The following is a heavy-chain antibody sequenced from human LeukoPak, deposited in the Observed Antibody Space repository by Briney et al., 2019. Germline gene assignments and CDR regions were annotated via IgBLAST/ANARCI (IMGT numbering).Heavy chain of an antibody. CDR1: GGYLHGLY. CDR3: AKGKAGHYHSVTDEYYDYMDV. D-gene: IGHD3-9*01. Sequence: PSETLSLPLVIDGGYLHGLYWTRIRPAPGKGLEWIGEISYSGSTKYHPSLKSRVTIEVDTSKKQFSLNLSSVTAADTAVYYCAKGKAGHYHSVTDEYYDYMDVWGKGTTVIVSS. J-gene: IGHJ6*03. CDR2: ISYSGST. V-gene: IGHV4-34*01.